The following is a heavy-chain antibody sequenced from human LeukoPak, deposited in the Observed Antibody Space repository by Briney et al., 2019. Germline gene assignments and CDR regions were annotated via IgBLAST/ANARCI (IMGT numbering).Heavy chain of an antibody. V-gene: IGHV3-30-3*01. Sequence: PGGSLRLSCAASGFTFSSYAMHWVRQAPGKGLEWVAVISYDGSNKYYADSVKGRFTISRDNAKNSLYLQMNGLRAEDTAVYYCARDVNFWSGYFDYWGQGTLVTVSS. CDR3: ARDVNFWSGYFDY. CDR1: GFTFSSYA. J-gene: IGHJ4*02. CDR2: ISYDGSNK. D-gene: IGHD3-3*01.